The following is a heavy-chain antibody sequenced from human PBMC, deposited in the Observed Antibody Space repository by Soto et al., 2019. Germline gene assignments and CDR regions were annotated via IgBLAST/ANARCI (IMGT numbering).Heavy chain of an antibody. CDR2: INPNSGGT. V-gene: IGHV1-2*04. Sequence: ASVKVSCKASGYTFTSYGISWVRQAPGQRLEWIGWINPNSGGTNYAQKFQGWVTMTRDTSISTAYMELSRLRSDDTAVYYCARDADRGGDILTGYYYYYGMDVWGQGTTVTVSS. CDR3: ARDADRGGDILTGYYYYYGMDV. CDR1: GYTFTSYG. D-gene: IGHD3-9*01. J-gene: IGHJ6*02.